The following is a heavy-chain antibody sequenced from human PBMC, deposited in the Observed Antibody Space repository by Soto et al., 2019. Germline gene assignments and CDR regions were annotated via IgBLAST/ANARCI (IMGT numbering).Heavy chain of an antibody. Sequence: GGSLRLSCAASGFTFGSYWMSWVRQAPGKGLEWVANIKQDGSEKYYVDSVKGRFTISRDNAKNSLYLQMNSLRAEDTAVYYCAIFVRGPIDYWGQGTLVTVSS. J-gene: IGHJ4*02. V-gene: IGHV3-7*03. CDR1: GFTFGSYW. D-gene: IGHD3-10*01. CDR2: IKQDGSEK. CDR3: AIFVRGPIDY.